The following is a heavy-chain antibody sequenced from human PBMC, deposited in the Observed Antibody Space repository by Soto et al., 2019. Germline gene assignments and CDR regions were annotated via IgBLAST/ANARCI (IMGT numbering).Heavy chain of an antibody. V-gene: IGHV4-39*01. CDR3: ARRGVRGVLYGMEV. CDR1: CGSISPSSTYA. Sequence: PSETLSLTCSVSCGSISPSSTYAWGWIRQTPGKGLQWIGSTYYSGDTYYNPSLKSRLTISVDTSKNQFSLKLNSVTAADTAVYYCARRGVRGVLYGMEVWGQGTTVTVSS. D-gene: IGHD3-10*01. J-gene: IGHJ6*02. CDR2: TYYSGDT.